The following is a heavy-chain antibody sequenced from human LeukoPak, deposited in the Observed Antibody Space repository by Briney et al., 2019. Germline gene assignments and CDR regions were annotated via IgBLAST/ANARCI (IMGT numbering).Heavy chain of an antibody. CDR1: GFTFSDYY. Sequence: GGSLRLSCAASGFTFSDYYMSWIRQAPGKGLEWVSYISSSGSTIYYADSVKGRFTISRDNAKNSLYLQMNSLRAEDTAVYYCARSAAWGYYYYGMDVWGQGTTVTVSS. D-gene: IGHD3-16*01. CDR2: ISSSGSTI. V-gene: IGHV3-11*01. J-gene: IGHJ6*02. CDR3: ARSAAWGYYYYGMDV.